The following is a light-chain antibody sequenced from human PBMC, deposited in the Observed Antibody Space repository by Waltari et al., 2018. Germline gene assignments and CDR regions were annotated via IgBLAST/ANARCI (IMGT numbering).Light chain of an antibody. CDR1: ISDLGCYLS. CDR3: CSYALFSTLV. V-gene: IGLV2-23*02. Sequence: QSALTQPASVSESPGQSLTLSCTGTISDLGCYLSSPWYSQPPGKAPKLLFYDVSQRPSVVSNRFSGSKSGNTASLTISGLQAEDEADYYCCSYALFSTLVFGGGTKVTVL. J-gene: IGLJ2*01. CDR2: DVS.